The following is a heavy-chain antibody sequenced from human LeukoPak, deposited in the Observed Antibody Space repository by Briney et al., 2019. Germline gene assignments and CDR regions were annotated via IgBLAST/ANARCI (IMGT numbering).Heavy chain of an antibody. D-gene: IGHD3-10*01. CDR2: ISGNGGST. J-gene: IGHJ4*02. V-gene: IGHV3-23*01. CDR1: GFTFSSYG. CDR3: AKDSVWFGEKIYYFDY. Sequence: GGSLRLSCAASGFTFSSYGMSWVRQAPGKGLELVSAISGNGGSTYYADSVKGRFTISRDNSKNTLYLQMNSLRAEDTAVYYCAKDSVWFGEKIYYFDYWGQGTLVTVSS.